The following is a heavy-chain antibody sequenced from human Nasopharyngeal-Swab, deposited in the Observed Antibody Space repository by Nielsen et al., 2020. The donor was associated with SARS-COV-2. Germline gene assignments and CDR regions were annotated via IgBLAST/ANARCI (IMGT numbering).Heavy chain of an antibody. V-gene: IGHV3-23*01. CDR1: GFTFSSYW. Sequence: GGSLRLSCAASGFTFSSYWMHWVRQAPGKGLEWVSAISGSGGSTYYADSVKGRFTISRDNSKNTLYLQMNSLRAEDTAVYYCAKPSTTVTTTPFDYWGQGTLVTVSS. J-gene: IGHJ4*02. D-gene: IGHD4-17*01. CDR3: AKPSTTVTTTPFDY. CDR2: ISGSGGST.